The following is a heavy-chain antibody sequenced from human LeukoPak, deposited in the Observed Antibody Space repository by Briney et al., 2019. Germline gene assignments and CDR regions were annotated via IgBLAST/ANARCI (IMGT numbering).Heavy chain of an antibody. Sequence: SETLYLTCTVSGGSISSYYWSWIRQPPGKGLEWIGYIYYSGSTNYNPSLKSRVTISVDTSKNQFSLKLSSVTAADTAVYYCARVRRDGVVVIPYYFDYWGQGTLVTVSS. CDR1: GGSISSYY. D-gene: IGHD3-22*01. CDR3: ARVRRDGVVVIPYYFDY. CDR2: IYYSGST. V-gene: IGHV4-59*01. J-gene: IGHJ4*02.